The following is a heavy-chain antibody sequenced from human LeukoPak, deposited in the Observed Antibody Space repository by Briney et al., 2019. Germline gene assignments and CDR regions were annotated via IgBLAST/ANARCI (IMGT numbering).Heavy chain of an antibody. CDR1: GGSISRYF. D-gene: IGHD3-22*01. CDR2: IYPSGST. V-gene: IGHV4-4*08. Sequence: PSETLSLTCTVSGGSISRYFWSWIRQPPVKGLEWIGYIYPSGSTNYNPSLRSRVTISVDTSKNQFSLKLSSVTAADTAVYCCARLVSSGYYSTYYFDYWGQGTLVTVSS. J-gene: IGHJ4*02. CDR3: ARLVSSGYYSTYYFDY.